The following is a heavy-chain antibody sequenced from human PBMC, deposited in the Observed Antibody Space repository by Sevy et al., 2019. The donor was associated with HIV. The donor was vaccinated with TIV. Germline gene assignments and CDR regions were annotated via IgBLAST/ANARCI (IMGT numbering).Heavy chain of an antibody. J-gene: IGHJ4*02. CDR3: VRAIAAAGSF. D-gene: IGHD6-13*01. Sequence: VGSLRLSCVVSGFSLNNYWMSWVRQAPGKGLEWVANINQDGSVKYYVGSVKGRFTISRDHARNLLHLQMNGLRVEDTALYYCVRAIAAAGSFWGQGTLVTVSS. CDR1: GFSLNNYW. CDR2: INQDGSVK. V-gene: IGHV3-7*01.